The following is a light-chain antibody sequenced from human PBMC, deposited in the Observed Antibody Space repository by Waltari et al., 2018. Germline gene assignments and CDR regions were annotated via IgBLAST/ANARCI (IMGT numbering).Light chain of an antibody. CDR1: SSNIGSNT. V-gene: IGLV1-44*01. CDR3: AAWDDSLNGRVV. Sequence: QSVLTQPPSASGTPGQRVTISCSGSSSNIGSNTVNWYQQLPGTAPKLLIYSNKQRPSVVPDRVSGSKSGTSASLAISGLQSEDDADYYCAAWDDSLNGRVVFGGGTKLTVL. CDR2: SNK. J-gene: IGLJ2*01.